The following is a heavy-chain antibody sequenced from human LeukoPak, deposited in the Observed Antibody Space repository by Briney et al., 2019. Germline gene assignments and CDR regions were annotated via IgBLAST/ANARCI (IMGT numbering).Heavy chain of an antibody. J-gene: IGHJ3*02. CDR1: GFTFDDYD. V-gene: IGHV3-20*04. Sequence: PGGSLRLSCAASGFTFDDYDMSRVRQAPGKGLEWVSGINWNGGSTGYADSVKGRFTISRDNARNSLYLQMNSLRAEDTALYYCARIAMAGIGDGFDIWGQGTMVTVSS. CDR3: ARIAMAGIGDGFDI. D-gene: IGHD6-19*01. CDR2: INWNGGST.